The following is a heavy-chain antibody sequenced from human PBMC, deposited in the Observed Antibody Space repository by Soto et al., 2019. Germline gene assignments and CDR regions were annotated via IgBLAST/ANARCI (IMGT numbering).Heavy chain of an antibody. CDR1: GGSISSGDYY. D-gene: IGHD1-7*01. Sequence: SETLSLTCTVSGGSISSGDYYWSWIRQPPGKGLEWIGYIYYSGSTYYNPSLKSRVTISVDTTKNQFSLKLSSVTAADTAVYYCARSEILTGTTPPHSYYYYYGMDVWGQGTTVTVSS. CDR2: IYYSGST. V-gene: IGHV4-30-4*01. J-gene: IGHJ6*02. CDR3: ARSEILTGTTPPHSYYYYYGMDV.